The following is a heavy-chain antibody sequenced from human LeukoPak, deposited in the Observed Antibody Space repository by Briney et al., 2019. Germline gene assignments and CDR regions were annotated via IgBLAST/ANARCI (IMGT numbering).Heavy chain of an antibody. V-gene: IGHV4-34*01. CDR3: ARAPMVRGVIITHNWFDP. CDR1: GGSFSGYY. CDR2: INHSGST. J-gene: IGHJ5*02. D-gene: IGHD3-10*01. Sequence: SETLSLTCAVYGGSFSGYYWSWIRQPPGKGLEWIGEINHSGSTNYNPSLKSRVTISVDTSKNQFSLKLTSVTAADTAVYYCARAPMVRGVIITHNWFDPWGQGTLVTVSS.